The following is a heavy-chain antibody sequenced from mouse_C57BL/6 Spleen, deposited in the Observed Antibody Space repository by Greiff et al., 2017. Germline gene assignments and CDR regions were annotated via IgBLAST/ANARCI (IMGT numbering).Heavy chain of an antibody. CDR1: GYAFSSSW. CDR2: IYPGDGDT. CDR3: ARAGYGNYGAIDY. Sequence: QVQLQQSGPELVKPGASVKISCKASGYAFSSSWMNWVKQRPGKGLEWIVRIYPGDGDTNYNGKFKGKATLTADKSSSTAYMQLSSLTSEDSAVYFCARAGYGNYGAIDYWGQGTSVTVSS. D-gene: IGHD2-1*01. V-gene: IGHV1-82*01. J-gene: IGHJ4*01.